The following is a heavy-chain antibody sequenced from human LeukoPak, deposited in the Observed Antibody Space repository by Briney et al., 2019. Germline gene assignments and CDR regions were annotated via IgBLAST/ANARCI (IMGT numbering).Heavy chain of an antibody. D-gene: IGHD6-19*01. Sequence: GGSLRLSCAASEFTISYYGMTWVRQAPGKGLEWVANILPDGSEKYYLDSVKGRFTISRDNPTNSLYLQINSLRAEDTALYYCGRLARNAWYAVDYWGQGTLVTVSS. CDR1: EFTISYYG. CDR2: ILPDGSEK. CDR3: GRLARNAWYAVDY. J-gene: IGHJ4*02. V-gene: IGHV3-7*01.